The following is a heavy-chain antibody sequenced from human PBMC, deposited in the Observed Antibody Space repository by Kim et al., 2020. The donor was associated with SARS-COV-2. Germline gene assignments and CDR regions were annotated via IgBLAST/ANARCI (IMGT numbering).Heavy chain of an antibody. CDR1: GFTFSSYE. V-gene: IGHV3-48*03. CDR2: ISSSGSTI. D-gene: IGHD7-27*01. J-gene: IGHJ4*02. Sequence: GGSLRLSCAASGFTFSSYEMNWVRQAPGKGLEWVSYISSSGSTIYYADSVKGRFTISRDNAKNSLYLQMNSLRAEDTAGYYCAREDRDWGVYFDYWGQGTLVTVSS. CDR3: AREDRDWGVYFDY.